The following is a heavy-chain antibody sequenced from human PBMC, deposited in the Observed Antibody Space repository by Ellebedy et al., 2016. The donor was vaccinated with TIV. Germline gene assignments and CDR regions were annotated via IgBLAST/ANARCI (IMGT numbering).Heavy chain of an antibody. Sequence: GSLRLXCAVYGGSFSGYYWSWIRQPPGKGLEWIGEINHSGSTNYNPSLKSRVTISVDTSKNQFSLKLSSVTAADTAVYYCARAAPDCSSTSCYRLSYYYYYYMDVWGKGTTVTVSS. J-gene: IGHJ6*03. CDR1: GGSFSGYY. CDR3: ARAAPDCSSTSCYRLSYYYYYYMDV. CDR2: INHSGST. D-gene: IGHD2-2*01. V-gene: IGHV4-34*01.